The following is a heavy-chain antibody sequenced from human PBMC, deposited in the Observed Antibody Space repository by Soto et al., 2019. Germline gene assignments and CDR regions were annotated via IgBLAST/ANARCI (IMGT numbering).Heavy chain of an antibody. CDR2: IIPIFGTA. CDR3: ARDRVAGTNWFDP. J-gene: IGHJ5*02. CDR1: GGTFSSYA. Sequence: SVKVSCKASGGTFSSYAISWVRQAPGQGLEWMGGIIPIFGTANYAQKFQGRVTITADESTSTAYMELSSLRSEDTAVYYCARDRVAGTNWFDPWGQGTLVTVSS. V-gene: IGHV1-69*13. D-gene: IGHD6-19*01.